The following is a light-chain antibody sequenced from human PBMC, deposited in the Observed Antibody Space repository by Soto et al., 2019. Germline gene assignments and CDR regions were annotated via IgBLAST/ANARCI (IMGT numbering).Light chain of an antibody. J-gene: IGLJ3*02. CDR2: DNN. Sequence: QSVVTQPPSVSAAPGQTVTIACSGTNSNIGNNYVSWYQHLPGTAPKLLIFDNNKRPSGIHDRFTGSKSGTSATLAITGLQTGDEADYYCGTWDSSLSAWVFGGGTKLTV. V-gene: IGLV1-51*01. CDR3: GTWDSSLSAWV. CDR1: NSNIGNNY.